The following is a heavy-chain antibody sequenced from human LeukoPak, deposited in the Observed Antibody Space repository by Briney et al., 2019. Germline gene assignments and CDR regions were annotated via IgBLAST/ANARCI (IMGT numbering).Heavy chain of an antibody. Sequence: GASVKVSCKASGYTFTSYAMNWVRQAPGQGLEWMGWINTNTGNPTYAQGFTGRFVFSLDTSVSTAYLQISSLKAEDTAVYYCARVVVVVAATPYYYMDVWGKGTTVTVSS. CDR2: INTNTGNP. V-gene: IGHV7-4-1*02. CDR1: GYTFTSYA. D-gene: IGHD2-15*01. CDR3: ARVVVVVAATPYYYMDV. J-gene: IGHJ6*03.